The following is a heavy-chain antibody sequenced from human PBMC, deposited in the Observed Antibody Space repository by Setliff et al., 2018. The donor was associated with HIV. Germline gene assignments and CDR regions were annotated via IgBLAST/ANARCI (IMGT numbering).Heavy chain of an antibody. V-gene: IGHV4-38-2*02. CDR3: ARQGAEDFSDYDWVDY. Sequence: PSETLSLTCTVSGYSISSRYYWGWIRQPPGKGLEWIGSVYHTGSTYYNPSLKSRVTMSADTSKNQFSLKLSSVTAADTAVYYCARQGAEDFSDYDWVDYWGQGTLVTVSS. D-gene: IGHD5-12*01. CDR1: GYSISSRYY. CDR2: VYHTGST. J-gene: IGHJ4*02.